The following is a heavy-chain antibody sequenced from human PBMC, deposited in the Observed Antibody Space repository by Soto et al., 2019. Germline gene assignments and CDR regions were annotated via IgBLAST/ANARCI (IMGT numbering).Heavy chain of an antibody. V-gene: IGHV1-18*01. Sequence: QVQLVQSGAEVKKPGASVKVSCKASGYTFTSYGISWVRQAPGQGLEWMGWISAYNGNTNYAQKLQGRVTMTTDTSTSTAYRELRSLISDDTAVYYCARDTTHPSGDNYDYVGGSRYGMDVWGQGTTVTVSS. CDR3: ARDTTHPSGDNYDYVGGSRYGMDV. CDR2: ISAYNGNT. J-gene: IGHJ6*02. D-gene: IGHD3-16*01. CDR1: GYTFTSYG.